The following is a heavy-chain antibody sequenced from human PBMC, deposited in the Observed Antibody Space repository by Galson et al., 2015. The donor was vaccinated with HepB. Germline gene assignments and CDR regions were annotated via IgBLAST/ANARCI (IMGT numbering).Heavy chain of an antibody. CDR2: ISGSADST. J-gene: IGHJ4*02. CDR1: GFTFSDAW. CDR3: AKGIGASCYSGLDC. D-gene: IGHD2-2*02. Sequence: SLRLSCAASGFTFSDAWMSWVRQAPGKGLEWVSVISGSADSTYYAGSVRGRFTISRDNSMNTLYLQMNSLRAEDTAVYYCAKGIGASCYSGLDCWGQGTLVTVSS. V-gene: IGHV3-23*01.